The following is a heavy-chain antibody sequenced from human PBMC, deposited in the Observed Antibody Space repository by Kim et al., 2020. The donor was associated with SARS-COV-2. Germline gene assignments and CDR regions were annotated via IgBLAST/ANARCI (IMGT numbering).Heavy chain of an antibody. D-gene: IGHD3-3*01. CDR1: GFTFSDYY. CDR3: ARGKLTTSFVFDS. Sequence: GSLRLSCAASGFTFSDYYMTWIRQAPGKGLEWVSYISGGGSTIYYTDSVKGRFTISRDNVKNSLYLQMNSLRAEDTAVYYCARGKLTTSFVFDSWGQGTLVTVSS. J-gene: IGHJ4*02. CDR2: ISGGGSTI. V-gene: IGHV3-11*01.